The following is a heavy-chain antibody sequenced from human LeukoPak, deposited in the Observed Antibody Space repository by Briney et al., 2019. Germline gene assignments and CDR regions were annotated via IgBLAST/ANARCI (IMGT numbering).Heavy chain of an antibody. V-gene: IGHV2-5*02. J-gene: IGHJ4*02. CDR3: AHSRSELRYFDWLLWGLFDY. D-gene: IGHD3-9*01. Sequence: CGPMLENPTQTLTLSCTFSGFSLSASGVGVGWIRQPPGKALERLALISWEEDKRYSPSLKSRLTITMDTSKNQVVLTMTHMDPVATATYYCAHSRSELRYFDWLLWGLFDYWGQGTLVTVSS. CDR1: GFSLSASGVG. CDR2: ISWEEDK.